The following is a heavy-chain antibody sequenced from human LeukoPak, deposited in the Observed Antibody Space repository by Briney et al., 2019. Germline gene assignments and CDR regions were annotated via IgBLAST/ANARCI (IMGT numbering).Heavy chain of an antibody. J-gene: IGHJ4*02. CDR3: ARVQLGYCSGGSCDYFDY. CDR2: IIPIFGTA. D-gene: IGHD2-15*01. CDR1: GGTFSSYA. V-gene: IGHV1-69*05. Sequence: SVKVSCKASGGTFSSYAISWVRQAPGQGLEWMGGIIPIFGTANYAQKFQGRVTITTDESTSTAYMELNSLRAEDTAVYYCARVQLGYCSGGSCDYFDYWGQGTLVTVSS.